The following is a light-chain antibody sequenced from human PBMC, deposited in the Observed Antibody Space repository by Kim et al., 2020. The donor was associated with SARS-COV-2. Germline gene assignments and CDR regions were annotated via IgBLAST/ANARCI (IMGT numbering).Light chain of an antibody. CDR2: DAS. Sequence: SASVGDRVTITCQASQDISNYLNWYKQKPGKAPKLLIYDASDLETGVPSWFSVSRSGTNFTFTISSLQPEDVATYYCQQYNNLPYSFGQGTKLEI. CDR3: QQYNNLPYS. V-gene: IGKV1-33*01. CDR1: QDISNY. J-gene: IGKJ2*03.